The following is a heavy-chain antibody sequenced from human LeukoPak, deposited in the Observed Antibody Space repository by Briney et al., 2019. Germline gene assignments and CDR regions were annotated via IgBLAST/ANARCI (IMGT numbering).Heavy chain of an antibody. V-gene: IGHV3-23*01. J-gene: IGHJ4*02. CDR2: ITGSGAST. Sequence: GGSLRLSCAASGFTFSSYAMMWVRLAPGKGLEWVSGITGSGASTYHADSVKGRFTISRDNSRNTLYLQMNSLRAEDTATYYCAKDRGAGTTPNDYWGQGTLVTVST. D-gene: IGHD1-1*01. CDR3: AKDRGAGTTPNDY. CDR1: GFTFSSYA.